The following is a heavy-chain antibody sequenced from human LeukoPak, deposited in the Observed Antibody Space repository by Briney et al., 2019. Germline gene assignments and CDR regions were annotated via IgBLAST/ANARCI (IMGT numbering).Heavy chain of an antibody. J-gene: IGHJ3*02. CDR3: ARTRLYYYDSSGYPHDAFDI. CDR2: INPNSGGT. D-gene: IGHD3-22*01. Sequence: ASVKVSCKASGYTFTGYYMHWVRQAPGQGLEWMGWINPNSGGTNYAQKFQGRVTMTRDTSISTAYMELSRLRSDDTAVYYCARTRLYYYDSSGYPHDAFDIWGQGTMVTVSS. V-gene: IGHV1-2*02. CDR1: GYTFTGYY.